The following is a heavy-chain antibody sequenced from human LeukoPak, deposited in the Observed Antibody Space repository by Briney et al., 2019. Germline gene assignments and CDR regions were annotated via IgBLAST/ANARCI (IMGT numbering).Heavy chain of an antibody. D-gene: IGHD3-3*01. V-gene: IGHV4-38-2*02. CDR1: GYSISSGYY. Sequence: SETLSLTCTVSGYSISSGYYWGWSRQPPGKGLEWIGSIYHSGSTYYNPSLKSRVTISVDTSNNQFSLKLSSVTAADTAVYYCARYYEDDAFDSWGQGTMVTVSS. CDR2: IYHSGST. CDR3: ARYYEDDAFDS. J-gene: IGHJ3*02.